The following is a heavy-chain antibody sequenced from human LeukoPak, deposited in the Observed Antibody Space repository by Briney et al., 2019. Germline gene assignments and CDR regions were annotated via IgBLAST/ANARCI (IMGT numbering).Heavy chain of an antibody. V-gene: IGHV1-18*01. CDR3: ARADCSGGTCPRY. Sequence: ASVKVSCKASGYTFTSYGMTWVRQAPGQGLEWMGWISVYTGATNYAPKVQGRVTMTTDTSTSTAYMELRSLRSDDTAVYYCARADCSGGTCPRYWGQGTLVTVSS. J-gene: IGHJ4*02. D-gene: IGHD2-15*01. CDR1: GYTFTSYG. CDR2: ISVYTGAT.